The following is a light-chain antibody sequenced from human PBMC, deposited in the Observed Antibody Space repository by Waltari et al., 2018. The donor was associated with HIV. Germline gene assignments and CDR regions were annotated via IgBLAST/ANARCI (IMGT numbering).Light chain of an antibody. CDR2: DSS. CDR3: QPRSNWPLT. CDR1: QSISPY. Sequence: ETGFTQSPPTLSSAPGESATLSCRASQSISPYLAWYHLKSGQAPRLPIYDSSKRSPGVPVRFSGSGAGTEFTLIVRSLETEYFAVYLCQPRSNWPLTFGGRTKVDI. J-gene: IGKJ4*01. V-gene: IGKV3-11*01.